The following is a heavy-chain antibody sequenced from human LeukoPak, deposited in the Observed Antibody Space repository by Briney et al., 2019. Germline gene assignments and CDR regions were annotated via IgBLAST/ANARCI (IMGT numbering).Heavy chain of an antibody. D-gene: IGHD1-26*01. CDR1: GGSINSSSYY. J-gene: IGHJ4*02. CDR3: ASLYSGSYDTGSFDYFKY. V-gene: IGHV4-61*05. Sequence: KPSETLSLTCTVSGGSINSSSYYWGWIRQPPGKGLEWIGYMYYSGSTNYNPSLKSRVTISADTSKNQFSLKLSSVTAADTAVYYCASLYSGSYDTGSFDYFKYWGQGTLVTVSS. CDR2: MYYSGST.